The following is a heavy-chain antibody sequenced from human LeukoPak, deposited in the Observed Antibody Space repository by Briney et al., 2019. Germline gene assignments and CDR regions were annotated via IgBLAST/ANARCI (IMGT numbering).Heavy chain of an antibody. CDR1: GFTFSAYW. V-gene: IGHV3-7*01. CDR3: AKLFGGVSTFDN. Sequence: GGSLRLSCVGSGFTFSAYWMSWVRQGPGKGLDWVASINPDGGATRYVDSVRGRFTISRDNAQNSLYLQMNSLSAEDTAVYYRAKLFGGVSTFDNWGQGSLDSVSS. D-gene: IGHD3-10*01. CDR2: INPDGGAT. J-gene: IGHJ4*02.